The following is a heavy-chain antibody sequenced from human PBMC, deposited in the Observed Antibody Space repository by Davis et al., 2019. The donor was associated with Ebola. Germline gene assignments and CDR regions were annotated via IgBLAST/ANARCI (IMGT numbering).Heavy chain of an antibody. J-gene: IGHJ6*02. CDR3: ARGWYSRSWPTGYYYYGMDV. V-gene: IGHV1-69*06. D-gene: IGHD6-13*01. Sequence: SVPVSRLPSGCTFISYAISWVRQAPGQGLEWMGGIIPIFGTANYAQKFQGRVTITADKSTSTAYMELSSLKSEDTAVYYCARGWYSRSWPTGYYYYGMDVWGQGTTVTVSS. CDR1: GCTFISYA. CDR2: IIPIFGTA.